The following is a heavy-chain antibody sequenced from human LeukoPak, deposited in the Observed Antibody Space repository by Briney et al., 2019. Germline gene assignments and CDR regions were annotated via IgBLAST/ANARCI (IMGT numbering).Heavy chain of an antibody. CDR1: GFTFSSFA. J-gene: IGHJ4*02. V-gene: IGHV3-23*01. CDR3: AKDASPYY. Sequence: PGGSLRLSCAASGFTFSSFAMTWVRQAPGKGLEWVSGISGSGGNTYYADSVKGRCTISRDNSKNTLYLQMNSLRAEDTAVYYCAKDASPYYWGQGTQVTVSS. CDR2: ISGSGGNT.